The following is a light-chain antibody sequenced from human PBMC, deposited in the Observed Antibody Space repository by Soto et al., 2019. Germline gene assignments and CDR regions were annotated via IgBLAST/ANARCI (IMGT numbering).Light chain of an antibody. CDR3: QHYQNWSLRT. Sequence: ETVMTQSPATLSVSPGETATLSCRASQNINSNLAWYQQKPGQAPRLLIYGASTRATGIPDRFSGRGSGTEFTLSISGLQSEDFAVYSCQHYQNWSLRTFGQGTKLEIK. CDR2: GAS. J-gene: IGKJ2*01. V-gene: IGKV3-15*01. CDR1: QNINSN.